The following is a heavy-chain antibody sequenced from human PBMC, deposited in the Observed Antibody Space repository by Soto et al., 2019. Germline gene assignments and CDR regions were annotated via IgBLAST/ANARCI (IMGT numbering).Heavy chain of an antibody. Sequence: GASVKVSCEASGYTFTGYYMHWVRQAPGQGLEWMGWINPNSGGTNYAQKFQGWVTMTRDTSISTAYMELSRLRSDDTAVYYCARDSGEAVGSYYYYYMDVWGKGTTVTVSS. J-gene: IGHJ6*03. CDR3: ARDSGEAVGSYYYYYMDV. CDR1: GYTFTGYY. V-gene: IGHV1-2*04. CDR2: INPNSGGT. D-gene: IGHD4-17*01.